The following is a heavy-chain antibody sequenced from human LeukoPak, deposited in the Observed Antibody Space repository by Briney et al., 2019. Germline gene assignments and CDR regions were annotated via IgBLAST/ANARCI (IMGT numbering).Heavy chain of an antibody. CDR1: GGSISSYY. CDR2: IYYSGST. CDR3: ARAGYYDSSGYYYY. J-gene: IGHJ4*02. V-gene: IGHV4-59*01. Sequence: SETLSLTCTVSGGSISSYYWSWIWQPPGKGLEWIGYIYYSGSTNYNPSLKSRVTISVDTSKNQFSLKLSSVTAADTAVYYCARAGYYDSSGYYYYWGQGTLVTVSS. D-gene: IGHD3-22*01.